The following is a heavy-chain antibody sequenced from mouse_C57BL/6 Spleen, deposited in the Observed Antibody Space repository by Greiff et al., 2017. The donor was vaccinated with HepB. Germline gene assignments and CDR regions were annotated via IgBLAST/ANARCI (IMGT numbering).Heavy chain of an antibody. CDR2: INPGSGGT. CDR3: ARRYYSNFDY. V-gene: IGHV1-54*01. D-gene: IGHD2-5*01. J-gene: IGHJ2*01. CDR1: GYAFTNYL. Sequence: VQQQQSGAELVRPGTSVKVSCKASGYAFTNYLIEWVKQRPGQGLEWIGVINPGSGGTNYNEKFKGKATLTADKSSSTAYMQLSSLTSEDSAVYFCARRYYSNFDYWGQGTTLTVSS.